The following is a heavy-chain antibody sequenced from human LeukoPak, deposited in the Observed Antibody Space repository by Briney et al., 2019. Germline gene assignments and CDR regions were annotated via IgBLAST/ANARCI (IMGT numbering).Heavy chain of an antibody. CDR1: GLTFSNAW. D-gene: IGHD3-22*01. CDR2: IKSKTDGGTT. J-gene: IGHJ3*02. CDR3: TTAPFVVVIPHDAFDI. V-gene: IGHV3-15*01. Sequence: KPGGSLRLSCAASGLTFSNAWMSWVRQAPGKGLEWVGRIKSKTDGGTTDYAAPVKGRFTISRDDSKNTLYLQMNSLKTEDTAVYYCTTAPFVVVIPHDAFDIWGQGTMVTVSS.